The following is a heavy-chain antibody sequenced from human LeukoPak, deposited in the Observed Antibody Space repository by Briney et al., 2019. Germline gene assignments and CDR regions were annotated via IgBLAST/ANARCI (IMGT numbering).Heavy chain of an antibody. CDR1: GGSISSSSYY. CDR2: IYYSGST. Sequence: SETLSLTCTVSGGSISSSSYYWGWIRQPPGKGLEWIGSIYYSGSTYYNPSLKSRVTISVDTSKNQFSLKLSSVTAADTAVYYCARRYCSSTSCPPWNMGNAFDIWGQGTMVTVSS. J-gene: IGHJ3*02. V-gene: IGHV4-39*01. CDR3: ARRYCSSTSCPPWNMGNAFDI. D-gene: IGHD2-2*01.